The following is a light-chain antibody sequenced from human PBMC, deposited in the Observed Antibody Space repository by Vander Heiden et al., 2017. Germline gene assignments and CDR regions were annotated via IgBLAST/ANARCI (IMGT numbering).Light chain of an antibody. Sequence: DIVMTQSPLSLPVTPGEPASLSCRSSQSLLNSNGYNNWDWYLQKPGQSPQLLIDLGSNRAAGVPDRFSGSGSGTDFTLKSSRVEAEDVGVYYCMEALQVTFGPGTKVDIK. V-gene: IGKV2-28*01. CDR2: LGS. CDR1: QSLLNSNGYNN. J-gene: IGKJ3*01. CDR3: MEALQVT.